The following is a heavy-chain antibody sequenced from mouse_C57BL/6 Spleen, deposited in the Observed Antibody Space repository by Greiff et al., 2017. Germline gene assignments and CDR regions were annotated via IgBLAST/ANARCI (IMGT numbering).Heavy chain of an antibody. Sequence: EVQRVESGPGLVKPSQSLSLTCSVTGYSITSGYYWNWIRQFPGNKLEWMGYISYDGSNNYNPSLKNRISITRDTSKNQFFLKLNSVTTEDTATYYCASPYDGYPSWFAYWGQGTLVTVSA. CDR1: GYSITSGYY. V-gene: IGHV3-6*01. CDR2: ISYDGSN. CDR3: ASPYDGYPSWFAY. D-gene: IGHD2-3*01. J-gene: IGHJ3*01.